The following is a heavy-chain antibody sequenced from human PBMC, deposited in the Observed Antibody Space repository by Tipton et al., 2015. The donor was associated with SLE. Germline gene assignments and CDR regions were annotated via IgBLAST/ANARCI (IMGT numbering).Heavy chain of an antibody. J-gene: IGHJ5*02. CDR3: ARVQAYEGFDP. D-gene: IGHD3-16*01. Sequence: LRLSCTVSGGSLSSYYWSWIRQSPEKGLEWIGYLSYSGSTNYNPSLKSRVTISVDTSKNQFSLKLSSVTAADTAVYYCARVQAYEGFDPWGQGTLVTVSS. CDR1: GGSLSSYY. CDR2: LSYSGST. V-gene: IGHV4-59*01.